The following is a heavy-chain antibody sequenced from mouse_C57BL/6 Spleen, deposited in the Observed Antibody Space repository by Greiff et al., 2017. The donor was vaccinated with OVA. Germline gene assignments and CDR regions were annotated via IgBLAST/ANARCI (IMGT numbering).Heavy chain of an antibody. V-gene: IGHV2-2*01. CDR1: GFSLTSYG. CDR2: IWSGGST. CDR3: ARGANHLAWFAD. Sequence: QVQLKESGPGLVQPSQSLSITCTVSGFSLTSYGVHWVRQSPGKGLEWLGVIWSGGSTDYNAAFISRLSISKDNSKGQVFFKMNSLQADDTAIYYCARGANHLAWFADWGQGTLVTVSA. J-gene: IGHJ3*01.